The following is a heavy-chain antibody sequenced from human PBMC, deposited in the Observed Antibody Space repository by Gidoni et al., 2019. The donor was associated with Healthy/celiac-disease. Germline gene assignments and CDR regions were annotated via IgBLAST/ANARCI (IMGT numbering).Heavy chain of an antibody. J-gene: IGHJ4*02. D-gene: IGHD6-6*01. CDR2: IWYDGSNT. Sequence: QVQLVESGGGVVQPGRSLRLSCAASGFTFSSYGMHWVRQAPGKGLEWVAVIWYDGSNTYYADSVKGRFTISRDNSKNTLYLQMNSLRAEDTAVYYCARGFSSSTFDYWGQGTLVTVSS. CDR3: ARGFSSSTFDY. CDR1: GFTFSSYG. V-gene: IGHV3-33*01.